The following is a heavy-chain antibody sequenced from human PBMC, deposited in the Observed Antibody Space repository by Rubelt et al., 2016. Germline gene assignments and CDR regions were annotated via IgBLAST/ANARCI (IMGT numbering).Heavy chain of an antibody. Sequence: QVQLQESGPGLVKPSQTLSLTCTVSGGSISSGGYYWSWIRQHPGKGLEWIGEINHSGSTNYNPSLKSRVTISVDTSKNQFSLKRSSVTAADTAVYYCARGKEGLGVTMMDYWGQGTLVTVSS. CDR1: GGSISSGGYY. V-gene: IGHV4-31*03. CDR3: ARGKEGLGVTMMDY. D-gene: IGHD3-22*01. CDR2: INHSGST. J-gene: IGHJ4*02.